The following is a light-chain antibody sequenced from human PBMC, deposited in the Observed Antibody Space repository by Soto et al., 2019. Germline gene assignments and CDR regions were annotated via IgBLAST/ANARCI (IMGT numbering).Light chain of an antibody. Sequence: AIRMTQSPSSLSASTGERVTITCRASQGISSYLAWYQQKPGKAPKLLIYAASTLQSGVPSRFSGSGSGTDFTLTISCLQSEDFATYCCQQYYSYPRTFGQGTKVEIK. CDR2: AAS. CDR3: QQYYSYPRT. CDR1: QGISSY. V-gene: IGKV1-8*01. J-gene: IGKJ1*01.